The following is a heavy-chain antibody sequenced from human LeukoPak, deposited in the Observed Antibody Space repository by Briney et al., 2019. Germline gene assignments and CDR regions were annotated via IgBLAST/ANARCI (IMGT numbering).Heavy chain of an antibody. Sequence: SETLSLTCTVSGGSISSYYWSWLRQPPGKGLEWIGYIYYSGSTNYNPSLKSRVTISVDTSKNQFSLKLSPVTAADTAVYYCARENAYGDYGVYWGQGTLVTVSS. J-gene: IGHJ4*02. D-gene: IGHD4-17*01. CDR1: GGSISSYY. CDR3: ARENAYGDYGVY. V-gene: IGHV4-59*12. CDR2: IYYSGST.